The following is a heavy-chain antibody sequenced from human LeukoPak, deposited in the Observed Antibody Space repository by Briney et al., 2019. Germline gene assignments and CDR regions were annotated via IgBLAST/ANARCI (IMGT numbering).Heavy chain of an antibody. CDR1: GYTFSHYA. J-gene: IGHJ4*02. CDR3: ARVYYYGSGNIREIGY. V-gene: IGHV1-3*01. Sequence: ASVKVSCKASGYTFSHYAMHWVRQAPGQRLEWMGWINAGNGDTKYSLKFQGRVTITWDTSASTAYMELSSLRSEDTAVYYCARVYYYGSGNIREIGYWGQGTLVTVSS. D-gene: IGHD3-10*01. CDR2: INAGNGDT.